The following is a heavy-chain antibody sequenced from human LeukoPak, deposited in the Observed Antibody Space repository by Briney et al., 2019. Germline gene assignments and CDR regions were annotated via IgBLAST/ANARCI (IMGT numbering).Heavy chain of an antibody. CDR1: GYSFTSYW. CDR2: IYPGDSDT. CDR3: ARLGPFGGTTDTPWAPVRWFDP. Sequence: GESLKISCKGSGYSFTSYWIGWVRQMPGKGLEWMGIIYPGDSDTRYSPSFQGQVTISADKSISTAYLQWSSLKASDTAMYYCARLGPFGGTTDTPWAPVRWFDPWGQGTLVTVSS. D-gene: IGHD1-1*01. J-gene: IGHJ5*02. V-gene: IGHV5-51*01.